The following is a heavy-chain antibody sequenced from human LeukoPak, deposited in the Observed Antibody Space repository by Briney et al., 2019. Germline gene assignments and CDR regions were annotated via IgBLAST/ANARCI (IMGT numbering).Heavy chain of an antibody. CDR3: ASSVGYCSSTSCPKSYYYGMDV. J-gene: IGHJ6*04. CDR1: GGSISSGSYY. CDR2: IYTSGST. Sequence: PSETLSLTCTVSGGSISSGSYYWSWIRQPAGKGLEWIGRIYTSGSTNYNPSLKSRVTISVDTSKNQFSLKLSSVTAADTAVYYCASSVGYCSSTSCPKSYYYGMDVWGKGTTVTVSS. V-gene: IGHV4-61*02. D-gene: IGHD2-2*01.